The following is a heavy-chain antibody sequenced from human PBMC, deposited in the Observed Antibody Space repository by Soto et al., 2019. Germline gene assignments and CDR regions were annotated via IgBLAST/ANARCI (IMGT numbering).Heavy chain of an antibody. CDR3: ARDKDRQQLGGNYYYILDV. CDR1: GGTFSTSA. CDR2: IMPVFATP. Sequence: QVQLVQSGAEVKKPGSSVKVSCKASGGTFSTSAISWVRQAPGQGLEWVGGIMPVFATPDYAQKFQGRVTIRADESTTTAYLELNSLRTDDTAVYYCARDKDRQQLGGNYYYILDVWGQGTAIIVSS. J-gene: IGHJ6*02. V-gene: IGHV1-69*12. D-gene: IGHD3-3*02.